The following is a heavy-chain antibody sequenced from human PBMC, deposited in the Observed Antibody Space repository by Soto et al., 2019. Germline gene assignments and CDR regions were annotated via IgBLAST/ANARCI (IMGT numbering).Heavy chain of an antibody. D-gene: IGHD4-17*01. CDR1: GGTFSSYA. Sequence: VQVSCKASGGTFSSYAISWVRQAPGQGLEWMGGIIPIFGTANYAQKFQGRVTITADESTSTAYMELSSLRSEDTAVYYCARDPLGEPYGVTYYYYYGMDVWGQGTTVTVSS. CDR3: ARDPLGEPYGVTYYYYYGMDV. CDR2: IIPIFGTA. V-gene: IGHV1-69*13. J-gene: IGHJ6*02.